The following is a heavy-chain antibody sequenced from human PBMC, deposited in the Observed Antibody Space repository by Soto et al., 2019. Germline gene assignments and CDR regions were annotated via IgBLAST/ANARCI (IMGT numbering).Heavy chain of an antibody. CDR1: GGSFSSYA. V-gene: IGHV1-69*13. CDR3: ASSPYDSSGYYSFVDH. CDR2: IIPIFGTA. D-gene: IGHD3-22*01. Sequence: SGKVSCKASGGSFSSYAISWVRQAPGQGLGWMGGIIPIFGTANYAQKFQGRVTITADESTSTAYMELSSLRSEDTAVYYCASSPYDSSGYYSFVDHWGQGTLVTVT. J-gene: IGHJ4*02.